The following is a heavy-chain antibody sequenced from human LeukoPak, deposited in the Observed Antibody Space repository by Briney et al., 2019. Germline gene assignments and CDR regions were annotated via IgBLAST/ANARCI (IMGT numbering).Heavy chain of an antibody. J-gene: IGHJ4*02. D-gene: IGHD3-9*01. V-gene: IGHV3-30*03. CDR1: GFSVSQHE. CDR2: MSQDGLFG. CDR3: ARDPKVGSPDWLDY. Sequence: QTGGSLRLSCAASGFSVSQHEMHWVRRAPGKGLEWVAVMSQDGLFGLYTDSVKGRFIISKDTSTDTVYLQMNSLRVEDTAVYYCARDPKVGSPDWLDYWGQGTVVTVSS.